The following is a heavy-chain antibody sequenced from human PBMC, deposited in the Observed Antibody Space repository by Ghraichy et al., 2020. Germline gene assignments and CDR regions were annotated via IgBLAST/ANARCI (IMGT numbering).Heavy chain of an antibody. CDR3: ASERITGNTPYYYAMDV. D-gene: IGHD1-20*01. J-gene: IGHJ6*02. CDR1: GYTFTNYI. CDR2: ITAYNGNP. Sequence: ASVKVSCKASGYTFTNYIISWVRQAPGQGLEWMGWITAYNGNPNYAQKFQGRVTMTTDTSSNTAYMELRSLRSDDTATYYCASERITGNTPYYYAMDVWGQGTTVTVSS. V-gene: IGHV1-18*04.